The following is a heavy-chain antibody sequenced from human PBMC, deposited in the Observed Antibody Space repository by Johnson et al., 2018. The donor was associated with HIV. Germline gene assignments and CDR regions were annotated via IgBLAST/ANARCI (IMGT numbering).Heavy chain of an antibody. V-gene: IGHV3-30-3*01. Sequence: QVQLVESGGRVVQPGRSLRLACAASGFTFSSYAMHWVRQAPGKGLEWVALISHHGSNKDCADSVKGRFTISRDNSKNTLYLQMNSLRPEDTAVFYCARGPGYNDGWGAFDIWGQGTVVTVSS. J-gene: IGHJ3*02. CDR2: ISHHGSNK. CDR3: ARGPGYNDGWGAFDI. D-gene: IGHD5-18*01. CDR1: GFTFSSYA.